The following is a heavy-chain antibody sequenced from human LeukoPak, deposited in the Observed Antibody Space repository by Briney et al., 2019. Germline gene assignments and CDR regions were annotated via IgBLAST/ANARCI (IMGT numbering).Heavy chain of an antibody. CDR1: GYTFTGYY. V-gene: IGHV1-2*02. D-gene: IGHD3-22*01. CDR3: ARDLGSSGYPEYYFDY. J-gene: IGHJ4*02. Sequence: ASVKVSCKASGYTFTGYYMHWVRQAPGQGLEWMGWINPNSGGTNYAQKFQGRVTMTRDTSISTAYMELSRLRSDDTAVYYCARDLGSSGYPEYYFDYWGQGTLVTVSS. CDR2: INPNSGGT.